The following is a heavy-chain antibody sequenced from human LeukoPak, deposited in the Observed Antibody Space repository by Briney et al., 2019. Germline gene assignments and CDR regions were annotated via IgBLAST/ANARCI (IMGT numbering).Heavy chain of an antibody. CDR1: GYTFTGYY. Sequence: ASVKVSCKASGYTFTGYYMHWVRQAPGQGLEWMGRINPNSGGTNYAQKFQGRVTMTRDTSISIAYMELSRLRSDDTAVYYCATATTYCSGGSCYVGSWFDPWGQGTLVTVSS. CDR2: INPNSGGT. V-gene: IGHV1-2*06. J-gene: IGHJ5*02. D-gene: IGHD2-15*01. CDR3: ATATTYCSGGSCYVGSWFDP.